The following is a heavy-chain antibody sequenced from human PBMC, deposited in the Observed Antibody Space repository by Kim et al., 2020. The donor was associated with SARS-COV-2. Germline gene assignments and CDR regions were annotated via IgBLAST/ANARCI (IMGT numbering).Heavy chain of an antibody. CDR2: RS. V-gene: IGHV4-59*01. D-gene: IGHD7-27*01. Sequence: RSNYNPALETRVTISIDTSKNQSSLKLTSMTAADTAVYYCVRDLANWGFDFWGPGTLVTVSS. CDR3: VRDLANWGFDF. J-gene: IGHJ4*02.